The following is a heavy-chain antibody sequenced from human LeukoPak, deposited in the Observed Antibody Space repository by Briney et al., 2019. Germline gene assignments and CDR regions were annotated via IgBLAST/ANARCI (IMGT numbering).Heavy chain of an antibody. Sequence: ASVKVSCKAPGYSFTNHDISWVRQATGQGLEWMGWMNPNSGNTGYAEKFQGRVTMTRDNSITTAYMELSSLRSEDTAVYYCARNSGLADCWGQGTLVTVSS. CDR3: ARNSGLADC. V-gene: IGHV1-8*01. CDR2: MNPNSGNT. CDR1: GYSFTNHD. J-gene: IGHJ4*02. D-gene: IGHD5-12*01.